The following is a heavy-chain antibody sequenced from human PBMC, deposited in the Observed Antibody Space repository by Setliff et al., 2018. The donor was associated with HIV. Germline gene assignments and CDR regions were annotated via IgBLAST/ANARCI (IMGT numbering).Heavy chain of an antibody. CDR2: IIPIFDAV. CDR1: GGTFSSYA. D-gene: IGHD1-26*01. J-gene: IGHJ5*02. CDR3: ARSILLRDCFDL. Sequence: SVKVSCKASGGTFSSYAISWVRQAPGQGLEWMGRIIPIFDAVNYAQKFQARITINADKSTNTAYMELRSLRSEDTAVYYCARSILLRDCFDLWGQGTRVTVSS. V-gene: IGHV1-69*06.